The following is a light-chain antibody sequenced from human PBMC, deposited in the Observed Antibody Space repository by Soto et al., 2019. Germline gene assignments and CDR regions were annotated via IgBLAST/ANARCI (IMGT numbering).Light chain of an antibody. J-gene: IGKJ3*01. CDR2: DAS. Sequence: EIVLTQSPDTLSLSPGERATLSCRASQSVSSSLAWYQQKPGQAPRHLIYDASNRATGITARFSGSGSGTDFTLTISSLEPEDFAVYYCQQRSNWPPEVTFGPGTKVDIK. CDR1: QSVSSS. CDR3: QQRSNWPPEVT. V-gene: IGKV3-11*01.